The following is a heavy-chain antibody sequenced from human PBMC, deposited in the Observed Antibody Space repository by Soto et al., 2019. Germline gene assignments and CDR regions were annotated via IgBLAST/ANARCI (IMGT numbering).Heavy chain of an antibody. CDR1: GGSISSGDYY. Sequence: QVQLQESGPGLVKPSQTLSLTCTVSGGSISSGDYYWSWIRQPPGKGLEWIGYIYYSGSTYYNPSLTGPVTLSVDTSKNQFSPKLSAVTAADTAVYYCATRGTVTTHWYFDLWGRGTLVTVSS. V-gene: IGHV4-30-4*01. CDR3: ATRGTVTTHWYFDL. J-gene: IGHJ2*01. D-gene: IGHD4-17*01. CDR2: IYYSGST.